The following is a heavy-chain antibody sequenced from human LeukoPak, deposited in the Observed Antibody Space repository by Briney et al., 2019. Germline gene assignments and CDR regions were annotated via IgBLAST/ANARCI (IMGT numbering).Heavy chain of an antibody. CDR1: GGSFSGYY. J-gene: IGHJ4*02. CDR3: ARGRPVRGTYTTLEYSSSWYPY. D-gene: IGHD6-13*01. Sequence: PSETLSLTCAVYGGSFSGYYWSWIRQPPGKGLEWIGEINHSGSTNYNPSLKSRVTISVDTSKNQFSLKLSSVTAADTAVYYCARGRPVRGTYTTLEYSSSWYPYWGQGTLVTVSS. CDR2: INHSGST. V-gene: IGHV4-34*01.